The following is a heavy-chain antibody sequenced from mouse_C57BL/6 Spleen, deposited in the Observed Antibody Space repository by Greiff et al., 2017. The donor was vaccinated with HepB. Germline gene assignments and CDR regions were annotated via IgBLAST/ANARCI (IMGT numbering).Heavy chain of an antibody. Sequence: QVQLQQSGAELVRPGTSVKVSCKASGYAFTNYLIEWVKQRPGQGLEWIGVINPGSGGTNYNEKFKGKATLTADKSSSTAYMQLSSLTSEDSAVSFCAREDGYLWYFDVWGTGTTVTVSS. CDR3: AREDGYLWYFDV. V-gene: IGHV1-54*01. CDR1: GYAFTNYL. D-gene: IGHD2-3*01. J-gene: IGHJ1*03. CDR2: INPGSGGT.